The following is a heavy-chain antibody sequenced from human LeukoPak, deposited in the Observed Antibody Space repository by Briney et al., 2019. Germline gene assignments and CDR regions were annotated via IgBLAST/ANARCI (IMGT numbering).Heavy chain of an antibody. CDR1: GYTFTSYY. CDR3: ARGGIVVVSAAFTTDY. D-gene: IGHD2-2*01. J-gene: IGHJ4*02. Sequence: ASVKVSCKASGYTFTSYYMHWVRQAPGQGLEWMGIINPSGGSTSYAQKFQGRVTMTRDTSTSTVYMELSSLRSEDTAVYYCARGGIVVVSAAFTTDYWGQGTLITVSS. CDR2: INPSGGST. V-gene: IGHV1-46*01.